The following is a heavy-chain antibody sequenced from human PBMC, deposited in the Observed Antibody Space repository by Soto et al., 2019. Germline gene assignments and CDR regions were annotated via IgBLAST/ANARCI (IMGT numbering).Heavy chain of an antibody. CDR3: ARGTAMVFNYYYMDV. Sequence: QVQLVQSGAEVKKPGASVKVSCKASGYTFTSYGISWVRQAPGQGLEWMGWISAYNGNTNYEQKLQGRVTMPTDTYKSTAYMEVRSLRSDDTAVYYCARGTAMVFNYYYMDVWGQGTTVTVSS. V-gene: IGHV1-18*01. J-gene: IGHJ6*03. CDR2: ISAYNGNT. D-gene: IGHD5-18*01. CDR1: GYTFTSYG.